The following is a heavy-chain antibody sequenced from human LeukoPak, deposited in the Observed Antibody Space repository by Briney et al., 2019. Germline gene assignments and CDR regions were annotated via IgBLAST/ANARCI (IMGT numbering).Heavy chain of an antibody. CDR2: ISSSGSTI. J-gene: IGHJ6*03. D-gene: IGHD3-10*01. CDR3: ARDAGAYYYYYYMDV. Sequence: GGSLRLSCAASGFTFSSYEMNWVRQAPGKGLEWVSYISSSGSTIYYADSVKGRFTISRDNAKNSLYLQMNGLRAEDTAVYYCARDAGAYYYYYYMDVWGKGTTVTVSS. V-gene: IGHV3-48*03. CDR1: GFTFSSYE.